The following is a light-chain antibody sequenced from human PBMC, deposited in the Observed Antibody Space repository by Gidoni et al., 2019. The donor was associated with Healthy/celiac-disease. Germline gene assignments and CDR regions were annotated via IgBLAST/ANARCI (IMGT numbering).Light chain of an antibody. CDR2: DAS. CDR1: QSISSW. V-gene: IGKV1-5*01. J-gene: IGKJ1*01. CDR3: QQYNSYSRT. Sequence: DIQMTQSPSTLSASVGDRVTITCRASQSISSWLAWYQPKPGKAPKLLIYDASSLESGVPSRFSGSGSGTEFTLTISSLQPDDFATYYCQQYNSYSRTFGQGTKVEIK.